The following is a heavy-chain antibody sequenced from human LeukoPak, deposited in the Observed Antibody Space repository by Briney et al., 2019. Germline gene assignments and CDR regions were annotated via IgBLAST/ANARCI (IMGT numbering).Heavy chain of an antibody. CDR1: GGSFSGYY. V-gene: IGHV4-34*01. D-gene: IGHD6-19*01. CDR2: INHSGST. Sequence: SETLSLTCAVYGGSFSGYYWSWIRQPPGKGLEWIGEINHSGSTNYNPSLKSRVTISVDTSKNQFSLKLSSVTAADTAVYYCARGQWLVPPVDYWGQGTLVIVSS. J-gene: IGHJ4*02. CDR3: ARGQWLVPPVDY.